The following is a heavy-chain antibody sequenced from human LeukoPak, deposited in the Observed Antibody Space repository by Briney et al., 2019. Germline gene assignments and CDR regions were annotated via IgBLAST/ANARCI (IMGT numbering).Heavy chain of an antibody. CDR3: ARASKYYDSNPFDY. D-gene: IGHD3-22*01. CDR2: TYYRSTWYN. V-gene: IGHV6-1*01. Sequence: SQTLSLTCAISGDSVSSNSVTWNWIRQSPSRGLEWLGRTYYRSTWYNDYAVSVRGRITINPDTSKNQFSLQLNSVTPEDTAVYYCARASKYYDSNPFDYWGQGTLVTVSS. CDR1: GDSVSSNSVT. J-gene: IGHJ4*02.